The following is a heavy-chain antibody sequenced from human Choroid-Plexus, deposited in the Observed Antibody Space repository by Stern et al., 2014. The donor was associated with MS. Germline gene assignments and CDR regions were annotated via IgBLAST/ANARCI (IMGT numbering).Heavy chain of an antibody. CDR3: AKDRQYLTYFFDH. D-gene: IGHD2/OR15-2a*01. J-gene: IGHJ5*02. Sequence: VHLVESGGGVVQPGRPLRLSCVVSGFTFGSCAMHWVRQAPGKGLEWVAGVSYDGSNKYYVDSVKGRFTISRDNSQNTLYMQMSSLRPEDTAVYYCAKDRQYLTYFFDHWGQGSLVTVSS. CDR1: GFTFGSCA. V-gene: IGHV3-30*18. CDR2: VSYDGSNK.